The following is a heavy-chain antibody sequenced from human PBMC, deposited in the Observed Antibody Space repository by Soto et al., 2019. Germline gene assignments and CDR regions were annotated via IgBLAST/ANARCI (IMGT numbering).Heavy chain of an antibody. V-gene: IGHV3-23*01. CDR3: AKDLYYDSRGYYNEPTTFDY. Sequence: PGGSLRLSCVASGFTFSSYAVVFFRHSPLKWLEWVSGISGSGTNTYYADSVKGRFTISRDNSKNRLYLQMNSLRAEDTALYYCAKDLYYDSRGYYNEPTTFDYWGQGTLVT. CDR1: GFTFSSYA. D-gene: IGHD3-22*01. J-gene: IGHJ4*02. CDR2: ISGSGTNT.